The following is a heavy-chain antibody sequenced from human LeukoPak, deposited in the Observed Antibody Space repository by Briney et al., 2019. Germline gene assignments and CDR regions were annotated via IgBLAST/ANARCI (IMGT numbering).Heavy chain of an antibody. V-gene: IGHV4-39*01. CDR2: IYYGGST. CDR1: GDSISGSSYY. D-gene: IGHD5-24*01. CDR3: ASADGYKIDY. J-gene: IGHJ4*02. Sequence: KPSETLSLTCTVSGDSISGSSYYWGWIRQPRGKGLEWIGNIYYGGSTYYNPSLKSRVSISVDTSNNQFSLKVSSVTAADTAVYYCASADGYKIDYWGQGTLVSVSS.